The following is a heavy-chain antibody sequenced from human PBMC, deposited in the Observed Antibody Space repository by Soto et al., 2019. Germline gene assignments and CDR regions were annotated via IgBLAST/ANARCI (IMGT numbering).Heavy chain of an antibody. D-gene: IGHD3-10*01. CDR2: INHSGST. J-gene: IGHJ4*02. CDR3: ALSMVRGVIIS. Sequence: SETLSLTCAVYGGSFSGYYWSWIRQPPGKGLEWIGEINHSGSTNYNPSLKSRVTISVDTSKNQFSLKLSSVTAADTAVYYCALSMVRGVIISWGQGTLVTVSS. V-gene: IGHV4-34*01. CDR1: GGSFSGYY.